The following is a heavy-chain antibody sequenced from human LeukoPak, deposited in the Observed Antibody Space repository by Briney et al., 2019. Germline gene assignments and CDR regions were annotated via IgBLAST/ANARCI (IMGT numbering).Heavy chain of an antibody. CDR1: GGSFGGYY. D-gene: IGHD3-16*01. J-gene: IGHJ5*02. CDR3: ARGEPLRLGELDYFDP. V-gene: IGHV4-34*01. Sequence: PSETLSLTCAVYGGSFGGYYWSWIRQPPGKGMEWIGEINHSGSTNYNVSLKSRVTISVDTSKNQVSLKLSSVTAADTAVYYCARGEPLRLGELDYFDPWGQGTLVTVSS. CDR2: INHSGST.